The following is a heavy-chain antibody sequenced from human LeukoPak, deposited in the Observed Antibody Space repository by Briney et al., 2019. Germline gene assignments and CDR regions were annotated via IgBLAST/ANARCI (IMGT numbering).Heavy chain of an antibody. V-gene: IGHV1-46*01. J-gene: IGHJ6*02. CDR1: GYTFTGYY. CDR2: INPNSGGST. D-gene: IGHD5-18*01. CDR3: ARAPDTAMPSSLYSYGMDV. Sequence: ASVKVSCKASGYTFTGYYMHWARQAPGQGLEWMGRINPNSGGSTSYAQKFQGRVTMTRDTSTSTVYMELSSLRSEDTAVYYCARAPDTAMPSSLYSYGMDVWGQGTTVTVPS.